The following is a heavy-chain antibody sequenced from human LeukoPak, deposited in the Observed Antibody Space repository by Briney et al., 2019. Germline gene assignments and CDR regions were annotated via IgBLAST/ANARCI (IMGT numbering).Heavy chain of an antibody. V-gene: IGHV4-59*01. CDR1: GASISSYY. J-gene: IGHJ6*03. D-gene: IGHD1-26*01. CDR2: MYHSGSP. CDR3: ARAPSGSYPYYYYYMDV. Sequence: PSETLSLTCSVSGASISSYYWSWIRQPPGKGPEWIGDMYHSGSPNYNPSLYSRLTISIDTSNSQFSLRLTSVTAADTAVYYCARAPSGSYPYYYYYMDVWGKGTTVTVSS.